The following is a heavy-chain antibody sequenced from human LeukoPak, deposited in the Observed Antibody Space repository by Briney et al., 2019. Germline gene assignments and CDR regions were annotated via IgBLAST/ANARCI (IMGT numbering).Heavy chain of an antibody. D-gene: IGHD2-2*01. V-gene: IGHV3-74*01. CDR3: AKDSLRTLPAASFDY. J-gene: IGHJ4*02. Sequence: GGSLRLSCEAAGFSFTNYGMHRVRQAPGKGLVWVSRINSDGSSTSYADSVKGRFTISRDNAKNTLYLQMNSLRAEDTAVYYCAKDSLRTLPAASFDYWGQGTLVTVSS. CDR1: GFSFTNYG. CDR2: INSDGSST.